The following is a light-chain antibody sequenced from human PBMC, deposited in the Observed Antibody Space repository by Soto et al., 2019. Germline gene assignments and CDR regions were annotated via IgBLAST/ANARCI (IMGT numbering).Light chain of an antibody. Sequence: EIVLTQSPATLSLSPGERATLSCRASQSVSSSYLAWYQQKPGQAPRLLIYGASSRATGIPDRFSGSGSGTDFTLTISGLEPEDFAVYYCQQYGSSTWTFGQGTKVDIK. J-gene: IGKJ1*01. CDR2: GAS. CDR3: QQYGSSTWT. CDR1: QSVSSSY. V-gene: IGKV3-20*01.